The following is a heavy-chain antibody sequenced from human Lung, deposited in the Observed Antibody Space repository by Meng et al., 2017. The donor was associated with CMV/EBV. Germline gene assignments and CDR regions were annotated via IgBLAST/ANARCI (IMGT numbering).Heavy chain of an antibody. D-gene: IGHD6-6*01. Sequence: SCAASGFTFSNYWMHWVRQAPGKGLVWVSRIQGSDIAYADSVQGRFSVSRDNAKNTLYLQINSLRLEDTAVYYCARASPYSRSYFDYWGQGALVTVSS. V-gene: IGHV3-74*01. CDR1: GFTFSNYW. J-gene: IGHJ4*02. CDR3: ARASPYSRSYFDY. CDR2: IQGSDI.